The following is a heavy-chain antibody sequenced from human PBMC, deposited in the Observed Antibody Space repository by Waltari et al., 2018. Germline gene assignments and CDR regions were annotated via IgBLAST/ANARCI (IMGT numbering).Heavy chain of an antibody. CDR1: GFSLATSGVG. V-gene: IGHV2-5*01. CDR3: ARTPPSGSYPTYYYFDL. CDR2: IYWNDDD. J-gene: IGHJ2*01. D-gene: IGHD3-10*01. Sequence: QITLKESGPTVVKPTQTLTVTCTVSGFSLATSGVGVGWIRQPPGKAPEWLALIYWNDDDYYNPSLQSRLTITRDHSKNQVVLTLTNVDPVDTATYYCARTPPSGSYPTYYYFDLWGRGTLVTVSS.